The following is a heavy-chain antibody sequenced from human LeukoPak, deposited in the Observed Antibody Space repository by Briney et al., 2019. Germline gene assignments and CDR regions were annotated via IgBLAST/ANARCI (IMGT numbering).Heavy chain of an antibody. CDR1: GFTFSSYA. CDR2: ISGSGGST. J-gene: IGHJ1*01. Sequence: GVSLRLSCAASGFTFSSYAMSWVPQAPGKGLEWVSAISGSGGSTYYADPVKGRFTISRDNSKNTLDLQMNSLRAEDTAVYYCAKDRPYYYDSSGYYSEYVQHWGQGTLVTVSS. D-gene: IGHD3-22*01. CDR3: AKDRPYYYDSSGYYSEYVQH. V-gene: IGHV3-23*01.